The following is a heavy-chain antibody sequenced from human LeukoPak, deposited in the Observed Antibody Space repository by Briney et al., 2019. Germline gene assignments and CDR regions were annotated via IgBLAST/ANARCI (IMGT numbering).Heavy chain of an antibody. CDR3: ARDCSGGSCYRY. J-gene: IGHJ4*02. CDR1: GFTFSSYA. V-gene: IGHV3-23*01. CDR2: ISGSGGST. D-gene: IGHD2-15*01. Sequence: SGGSLRLSCAASGFTFSSYAMSWVRQAPGKGLEWVSAISGSGGSTYYADSVKGRFTISRDNAKNSLYLQMNSLRAEDTAVYYCARDCSGGSCYRYWGQGTLVTVSS.